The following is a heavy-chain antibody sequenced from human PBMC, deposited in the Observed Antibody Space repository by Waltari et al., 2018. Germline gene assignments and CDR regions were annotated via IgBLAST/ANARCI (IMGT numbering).Heavy chain of an antibody. Sequence: QVQLVESGGGVVQPGGSLRLSCTASGFRFSTSAMHWVRQAPGKGLEWVAVVSSDGADRRYSDSVQGRFTISRDNSKNTRYLQMDSLRAEDTAVYYCARDNPYSSSWITFFDTFDIWGQGTMVTVSS. CDR1: GFRFSTSA. CDR2: VSSDGADR. J-gene: IGHJ3*02. D-gene: IGHD6-13*01. V-gene: IGHV3-30-3*01. CDR3: ARDNPYSSSWITFFDTFDI.